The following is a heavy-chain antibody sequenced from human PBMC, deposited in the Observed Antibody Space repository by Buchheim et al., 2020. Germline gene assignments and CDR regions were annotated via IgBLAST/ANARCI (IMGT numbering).Heavy chain of an antibody. J-gene: IGHJ4*02. CDR1: GGFISSGGYY. Sequence: QVQLQESGPGLVKPSQTLSLTCTLSGGFISSGGYYWSWLRQHPGKGLEWIGYIYYSGSTDYNPSLKSRVTISLHTSKNQFSLKLSSVTAADTAVYYCAREVYCTSASCPLGYWGQGTL. D-gene: IGHD2-15*01. CDR2: IYYSGST. V-gene: IGHV4-31*03. CDR3: AREVYCTSASCPLGY.